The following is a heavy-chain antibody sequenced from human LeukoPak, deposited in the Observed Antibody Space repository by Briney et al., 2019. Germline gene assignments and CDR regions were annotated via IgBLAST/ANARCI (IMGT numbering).Heavy chain of an antibody. D-gene: IGHD5-24*01. CDR1: GGSISSYY. V-gene: IGHV4-59*01. Sequence: PSETLSLTCTVSGGSISSYYWSWVRQPPGKGLEWIGYIYYSGSTNYNPSLKSRVTISVDTSKNQFSLKLSSVTAADTAVYYCARVRRDGYNYYYYYYGMDVWGQGTTVTVSS. J-gene: IGHJ6*02. CDR2: IYYSGST. CDR3: ARVRRDGYNYYYYYYGMDV.